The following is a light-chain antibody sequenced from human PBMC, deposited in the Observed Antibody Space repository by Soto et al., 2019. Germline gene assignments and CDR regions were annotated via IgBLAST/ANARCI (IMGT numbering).Light chain of an antibody. CDR1: QSVSSSY. V-gene: IGKV3-20*01. CDR3: QQYGSSPEYT. J-gene: IGKJ2*01. Sequence: EIVLTQSPGTLSLSPGERATLSCRASQSVSSSYLACYHQKPGQAPRLLIYGASSRATGIPDRFSGSGAGTDFTLTISRLEPEDVAVYYCQQYGSSPEYTFGQGTKLEIK. CDR2: GAS.